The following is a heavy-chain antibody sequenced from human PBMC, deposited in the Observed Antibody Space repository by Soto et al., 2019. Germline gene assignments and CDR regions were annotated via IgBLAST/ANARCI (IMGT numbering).Heavy chain of an antibody. J-gene: IGHJ4*02. CDR3: AKDLSIAVAGGSIDY. D-gene: IGHD6-19*01. Sequence: QVQLVESGGGVVQPGRSLRLSCAASGFTFSSYGMHWVRQAPGKGLEWVAVISYDGSNKYYADSVKGRFTISRDNSKNTLYLQMNSLRAEDTAVYYCAKDLSIAVAGGSIDYWGQGTLVTVSS. CDR1: GFTFSSYG. V-gene: IGHV3-30*18. CDR2: ISYDGSNK.